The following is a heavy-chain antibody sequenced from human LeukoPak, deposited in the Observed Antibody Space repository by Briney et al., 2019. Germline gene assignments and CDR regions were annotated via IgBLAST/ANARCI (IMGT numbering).Heavy chain of an antibody. D-gene: IGHD6-13*01. CDR3: ARIASSWYVFAWFDP. J-gene: IGHJ5*02. V-gene: IGHV4-38-2*02. CDR2: INHSGST. CDR1: GYSISSGYY. Sequence: SETLSLTCTVSGYSISSGYYWSWIRQPPGKGLEWIGEINHSGSTNYNPSLKSRVTISVDTSKNQFSLKLSSVTAADTAVYYCARIASSWYVFAWFDPWGQGTLVTVSS.